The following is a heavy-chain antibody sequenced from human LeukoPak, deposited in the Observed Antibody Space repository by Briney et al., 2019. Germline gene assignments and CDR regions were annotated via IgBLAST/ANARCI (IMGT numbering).Heavy chain of an antibody. V-gene: IGHV4-59*01. CDR1: GGSISSYY. Sequence: PSETLSLTCTVSGGSISSYYWSWIRQPPGKGLEWIGYSHYSGSTNYNPSLKSRVTISVDTSKNQFSLRLSSVTAADTAVYYCARTSVAGAGDYWGQGTLVTVSS. CDR2: SHYSGST. J-gene: IGHJ4*02. CDR3: ARTSVAGAGDY. D-gene: IGHD6-19*01.